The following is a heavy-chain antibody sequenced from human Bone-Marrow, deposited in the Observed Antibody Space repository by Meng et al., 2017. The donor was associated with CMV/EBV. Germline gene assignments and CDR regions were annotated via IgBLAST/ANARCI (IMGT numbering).Heavy chain of an antibody. D-gene: IGHD6-6*01. V-gene: IGHV3-66*02. CDR2: IYSAGTT. CDR1: GFTVSSSY. J-gene: IGHJ4*02. CDR3: AKDNSNWSFDY. Sequence: GESLKISCAASGFTVSSSYLSWVRQAPGKGLEWVSVIYSAGTTHYADSVKGRFTISRDDSKDTLYLQMNSLTTDDTAVYYCAKDNSNWSFDYWGQGALVTVSS.